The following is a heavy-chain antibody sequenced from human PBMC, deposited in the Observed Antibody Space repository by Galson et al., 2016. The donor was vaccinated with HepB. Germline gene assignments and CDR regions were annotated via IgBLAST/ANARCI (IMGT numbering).Heavy chain of an antibody. CDR1: GYTFSNYD. D-gene: IGHD3-10*01. V-gene: IGHV1-8*01. J-gene: IGHJ6*02. CDR3: ARGGTLPKTHVYGVDI. Sequence: SVKVSCKASGYTFSNYDINWVRQAPGQGPEWMAWMNPKSGNTGYAQSSKARVTMTRDTSISTAHMELYSLTSEDTAVYFCARGGTLPKTHVYGVDIWGQGTTVTVSS. CDR2: MNPKSGNT.